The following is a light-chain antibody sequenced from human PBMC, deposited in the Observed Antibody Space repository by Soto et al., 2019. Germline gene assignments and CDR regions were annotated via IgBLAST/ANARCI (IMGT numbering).Light chain of an antibody. J-gene: IGKJ1*01. CDR1: QSVSSY. Sequence: EIVLTQPPATLSLSPGERATLSCRASQSVSSYLAWYQQKPGQAPRLLIYDASNRATGIPARFSGSGSGTDFTLTISSLEPEDSAVYYCQQYNNWLVAFGQGTKVDIK. CDR2: DAS. CDR3: QQYNNWLVA. V-gene: IGKV3-11*01.